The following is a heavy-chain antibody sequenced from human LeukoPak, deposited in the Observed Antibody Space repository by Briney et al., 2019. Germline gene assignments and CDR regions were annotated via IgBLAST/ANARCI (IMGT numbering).Heavy chain of an antibody. CDR3: AKGVVVVPAATNYYYYMDV. V-gene: IGHV1-69*13. CDR2: IIPIFGTA. Sequence: ASVKVSCKASGGTFSSYAISWVRQAPGQGLEWMGGIIPIFGTANYAQKFQGRVTITADESTSTAYMELSSLRSEDTAVYYCAKGVVVVPAATNYYYYMDVWGKGTTVTVSS. D-gene: IGHD2-2*01. CDR1: GGTFSSYA. J-gene: IGHJ6*03.